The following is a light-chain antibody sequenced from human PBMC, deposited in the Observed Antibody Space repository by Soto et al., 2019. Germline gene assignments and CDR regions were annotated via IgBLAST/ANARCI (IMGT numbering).Light chain of an antibody. V-gene: IGKV3-20*01. Sequence: EIVLTQSPGTLSLSPGERATLSCRASQSVSSSYLAWYQQKPGQAPRLLIYGASSRATGIPDRFNGSGSGIDFTLTISRLEPEDFAVYYCQQYGSSPRVTFGPGTKVDIK. CDR3: QQYGSSPRVT. J-gene: IGKJ3*01. CDR1: QSVSSSY. CDR2: GAS.